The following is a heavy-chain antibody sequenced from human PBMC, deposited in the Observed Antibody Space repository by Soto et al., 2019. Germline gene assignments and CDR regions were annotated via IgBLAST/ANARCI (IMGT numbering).Heavy chain of an antibody. CDR2: IGPASSAK. CDR1: AFTFSIYA. V-gene: IGHV3-23*01. Sequence: GSRRLACVPAAFTFSIYAMTWVRQAPGKGLESVSTIGPASSAKYYADSVKGRFTISRDNSKNTLYLQMNSLRAEETAVYYCVKGSSSPDYWGQGTLVTV. CDR3: VKGSSSPDY. J-gene: IGHJ4*02.